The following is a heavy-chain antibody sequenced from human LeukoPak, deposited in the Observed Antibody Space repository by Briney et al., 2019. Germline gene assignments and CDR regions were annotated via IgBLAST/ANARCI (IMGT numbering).Heavy chain of an antibody. CDR3: ARGVDTAMVLYFDY. CDR1: GYTFTSYD. D-gene: IGHD5-18*01. CDR2: MNPNSGNT. Sequence: ASVKVSCKASGYTFTSYDINWLRQATGQGLEWMGWMNPNSGNTGYAQKFQGRVTMTRDTSTSTVYMELSSLRSEDTAVYYCARGVDTAMVLYFDYWGQGTLVTVSS. J-gene: IGHJ4*02. V-gene: IGHV1-8*02.